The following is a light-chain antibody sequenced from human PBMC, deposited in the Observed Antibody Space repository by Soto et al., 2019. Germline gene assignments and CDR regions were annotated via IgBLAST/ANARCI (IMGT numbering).Light chain of an antibody. V-gene: IGKV2-30*01. J-gene: IGKJ2*01. CDR2: KVS. CDR3: MQALQTPRP. CDR1: QSLVYSDGNAY. Sequence: DVVMTQSPLSLPVTLGQPASISCRSSQSLVYSDGNAYLIWFHQRPGQSPRRLIFKVSNRDSGVPDRCSGSGAVSDFTLKISRVEAEHVGLYYCMQALQTPRPFGQGTKLESK.